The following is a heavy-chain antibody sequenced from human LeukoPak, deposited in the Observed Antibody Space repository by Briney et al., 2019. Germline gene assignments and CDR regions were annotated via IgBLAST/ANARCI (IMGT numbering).Heavy chain of an antibody. V-gene: IGHV4-61*01. CDR3: AREDGSSWSSFDY. J-gene: IGHJ4*02. CDR1: GGSVSSGSYY. CDR2: IYYSGST. D-gene: IGHD6-13*01. Sequence: SETLSLTCTVSGGSVSSGSYYWSWIRQPPGKGLAWIGYIYYSGSTNYNPSLKSRVTISVDTSKNQFSLKLSSVTAADTAVYYCAREDGSSWSSFDYWGQGTLVTVSS.